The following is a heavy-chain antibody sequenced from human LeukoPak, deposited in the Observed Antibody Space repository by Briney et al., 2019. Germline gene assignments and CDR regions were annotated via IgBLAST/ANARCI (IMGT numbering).Heavy chain of an antibody. CDR3: ARDQVYYDSSGYYEY. J-gene: IGHJ4*02. D-gene: IGHD3-22*01. CDR1: GYTFTGYY. V-gene: IGHV1-2*02. Sequence: ASVKVSCKASGYTFTGYYMHWVRQAPGQGLEWMGWINPNSGGTNYAQKFQGRVTMTRDTSISTAYMELSRLRSDDTAVYYCARDQVYYDSSGYYEYWGQGTLVTVSS. CDR2: INPNSGGT.